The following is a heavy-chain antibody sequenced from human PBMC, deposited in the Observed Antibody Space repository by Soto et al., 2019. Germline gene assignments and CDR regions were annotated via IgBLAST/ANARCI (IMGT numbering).Heavy chain of an antibody. V-gene: IGHV3-23*01. CDR3: AQDSTTMVRGVIITLGWFDP. D-gene: IGHD3-10*01. J-gene: IGHJ5*02. CDR1: GFTFSSYA. CDR2: ISHSGST. Sequence: EVQLLESGGCFVQPGGSLRLSCAASGFTFSSYAMSWVRQAPGKGREWVSIISHSGSTNYADSVKGRFTMSRDNSKNTLYLLMNSLRAEDTAIYYCAQDSTTMVRGVIITLGWFDPWGQGTLVTVSS.